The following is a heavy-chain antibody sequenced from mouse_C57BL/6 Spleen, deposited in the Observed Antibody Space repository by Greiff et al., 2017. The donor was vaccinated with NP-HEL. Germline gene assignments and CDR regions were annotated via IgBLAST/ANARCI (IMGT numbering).Heavy chain of an antibody. Sequence: VQLQQSGPELVKPGASVKISCKASGYTFTDYYMNWVKQSHGKSLEWIGDINPNNGGTSYNQKFKGKATLTVDKSSSTAYMELRSLTSEDSAVYYCARSDSIPFAYWGQGTLVTVSA. CDR3: ARSDSIPFAY. CDR1: GYTFTDYY. J-gene: IGHJ3*01. D-gene: IGHD2-10*02. V-gene: IGHV1-26*01. CDR2: INPNNGGT.